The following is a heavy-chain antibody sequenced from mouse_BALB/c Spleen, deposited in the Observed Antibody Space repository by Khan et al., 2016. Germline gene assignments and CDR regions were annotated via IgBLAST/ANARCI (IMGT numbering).Heavy chain of an antibody. D-gene: IGHD2-1*01. CDR1: VFSLTSYG. CDR3: AKEEGNYVMDY. J-gene: IGHJ4*01. V-gene: IGHV2-5*01. Sequence: QVQLKQSGPGLVQPSQSLSITCTVSVFSLTSYGIHWVRQSPGKGLEWLGVVWRGGTTDYNAAFMSRLSITRDNSKRQVFFKMNSLTIDDTAIYCCAKEEGNYVMDYWGQGSSVTVSS. CDR2: VWRGGTT.